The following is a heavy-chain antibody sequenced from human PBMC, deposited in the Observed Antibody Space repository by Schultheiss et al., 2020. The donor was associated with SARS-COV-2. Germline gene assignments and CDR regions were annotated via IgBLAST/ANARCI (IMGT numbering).Heavy chain of an antibody. CDR1: GGSISSGGYY. CDR3: AKTRGITIRQNYFDY. V-gene: IGHV4-31*08. D-gene: IGHD3-3*01. J-gene: IGHJ4*02. CDR2: IYYSGST. Sequence: SETLSLTCTVSGGSISSGGYYWSWIRQHPGKGLEWIGYIYYSGSTYYNPSLKSRVTISVDTSKNQFSLKLSSVTAADTAVYYCAKTRGITIRQNYFDYWGQGTLVTVSS.